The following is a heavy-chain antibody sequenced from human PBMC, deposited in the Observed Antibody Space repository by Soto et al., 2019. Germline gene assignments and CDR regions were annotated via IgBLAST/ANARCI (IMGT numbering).Heavy chain of an antibody. J-gene: IGHJ4*02. D-gene: IGHD6-19*01. Sequence: QLQLQESGSGLVKPSQTLSLTCAVSSGSISSGGYSWSWIRQPPGTGLEWIGYIYHSGSTYYNPSLKSRVTISVDRSKNQFSLKLSSVTAADTAVYYCASAGGLGAVAADYWGQGTLVTVSS. CDR1: SGSISSGGYS. CDR3: ASAGGLGAVAADY. V-gene: IGHV4-30-2*01. CDR2: IYHSGST.